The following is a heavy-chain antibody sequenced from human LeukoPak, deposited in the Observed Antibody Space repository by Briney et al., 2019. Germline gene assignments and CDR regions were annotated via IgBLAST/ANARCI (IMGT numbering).Heavy chain of an antibody. CDR3: AKHKGYSTIWYGTFDP. CDR1: GYIFANYW. CDR2: IDPSDSDI. J-gene: IGHJ5*02. V-gene: IGHV5-10-1*01. Sequence: GESLRISCRGSGYIFANYWITWVRQMPGKGLEWMGRIDPSDSDIDYSPSFQGHVTISADKSISTAYLQWSSLKASDTAMYYCAKHKGYSTIWYGTFDPWGQGTLVTVSS. D-gene: IGHD6-13*01.